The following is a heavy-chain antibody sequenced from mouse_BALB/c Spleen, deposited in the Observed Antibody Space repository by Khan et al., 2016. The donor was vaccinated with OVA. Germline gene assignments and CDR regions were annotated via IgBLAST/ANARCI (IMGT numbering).Heavy chain of an antibody. V-gene: IGHV5-4*02. CDR3: ARAGYGGFAY. J-gene: IGHJ3*01. CDR2: ISDGGSYT. CDR1: GFTFSDYY. Sequence: EVALVESGGGLVKPGGSLKLSCAASGFTFSDYYMYWVRQTPDKRLAWVATISDGGSYTYYPDSVKGRLTISRDNAENHLYLQISSRKSEDTARYDCARAGYGGFAYWGHGTLVTVSA. D-gene: IGHD1-1*02.